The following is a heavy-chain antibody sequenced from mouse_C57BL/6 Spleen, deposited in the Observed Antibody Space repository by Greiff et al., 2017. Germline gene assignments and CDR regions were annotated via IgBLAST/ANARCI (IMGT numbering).Heavy chain of an antibody. J-gene: IGHJ1*03. CDR3: ARGGDYDPWYFDV. Sequence: EVQLQQSGPGMVKPSQSLSLTCTVTGYSITSGYDWHWIRHFPGNKLEWMGYISYSGSTNYNPSLKIRISITHDTSKNHFFLKLNSVTTEDTATYYCARGGDYDPWYFDVWGTGTTVTVSS. CDR1: GYSITSGYD. V-gene: IGHV3-1*01. D-gene: IGHD2-4*01. CDR2: ISYSGST.